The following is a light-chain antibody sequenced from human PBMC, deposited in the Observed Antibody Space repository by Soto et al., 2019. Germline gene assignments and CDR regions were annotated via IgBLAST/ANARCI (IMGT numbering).Light chain of an antibody. Sequence: DIQMTQSPSSVSASVGDRVTITCRASQDISDWLAWHQQKPGKAPKLLIYAATTLHSGVPSRFSGSGSGTDFTLTISSLQPEDFATSYCQQGHTCPLTFGGGTKVEIK. V-gene: IGKV1-12*01. CDR2: AAT. CDR1: QDISDW. CDR3: QQGHTCPLT. J-gene: IGKJ4*01.